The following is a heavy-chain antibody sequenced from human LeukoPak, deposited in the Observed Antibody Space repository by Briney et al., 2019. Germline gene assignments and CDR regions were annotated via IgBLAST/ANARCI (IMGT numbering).Heavy chain of an antibody. J-gene: IGHJ6*03. D-gene: IGHD3-22*01. CDR2: IYYSGST. CDR3: ARSHYDSSGYPYYYYYYMDV. CDR1: GGSISSSSYY. Sequence: SETLSLTCTVSGGSISSSSYYWGWIRQPPGKGLEWIGSIYYSGSTYYNPSLKSRVTISVDTSKNQFSLKLSSVTAADTAVYYCARSHYDSSGYPYYYYYYMDVWGKGTTVTVSS. V-gene: IGHV4-39*07.